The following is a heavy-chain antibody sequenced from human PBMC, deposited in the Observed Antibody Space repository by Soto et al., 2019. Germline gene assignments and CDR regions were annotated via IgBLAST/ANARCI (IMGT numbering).Heavy chain of an antibody. CDR2: ISSSGSTI. Sequence: GSLRLSCAASGFTFSDYYMSWIRQAPGKGLEWVSYISSSGSTIYYADSVKGRFTISRDNAKNSLYLQMNSLRAEDTAVYYCAREGNSVLLWFGEWAEWGQGTLVTVSS. J-gene: IGHJ4*02. CDR3: AREGNSVLLWFGEWAE. D-gene: IGHD3-10*01. CDR1: GFTFSDYY. V-gene: IGHV3-11*01.